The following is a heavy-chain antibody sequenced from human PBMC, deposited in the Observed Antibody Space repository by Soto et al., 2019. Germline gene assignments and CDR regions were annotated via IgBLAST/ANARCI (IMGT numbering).Heavy chain of an antibody. D-gene: IGHD3-10*01. CDR2: IYYSGST. CDR1: GGSISSGGYY. V-gene: IGHV4-31*03. J-gene: IGHJ6*02. Sequence: SETLSLTCTVSGGSISSGGYYWSWIRQHPGKGLEWIGYIYYSGSTYYNPSLKSRVTISVDTSKNQFSLKLSSVTAADTAVYYCARAPPWVGEPDYYYYGMDVWGQGTTVNVSS. CDR3: ARAPPWVGEPDYYYYGMDV.